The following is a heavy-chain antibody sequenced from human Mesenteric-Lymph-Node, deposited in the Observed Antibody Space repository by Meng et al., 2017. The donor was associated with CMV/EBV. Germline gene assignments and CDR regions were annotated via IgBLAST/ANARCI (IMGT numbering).Heavy chain of an antibody. Sequence: GESLKISCAASGFIFRNYWMSWVRQTPGKGLEWVANMKQEGDDRYYVDSVKGRFTISRDNARSSLFLQMNTLTAEDTAVYYCARIMTVSGEGGFDRWGQGTLVTVSS. D-gene: IGHD3-16*01. CDR1: GFIFRNYW. CDR3: ARIMTVSGEGGFDR. J-gene: IGHJ1*01. CDR2: MKQEGDDR. V-gene: IGHV3-7*01.